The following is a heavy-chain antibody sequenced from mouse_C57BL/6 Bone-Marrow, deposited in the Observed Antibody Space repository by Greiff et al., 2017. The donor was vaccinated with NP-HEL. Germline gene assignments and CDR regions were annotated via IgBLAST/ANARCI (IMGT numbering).Heavy chain of an antibody. V-gene: IGHV14-3*01. J-gene: IGHJ4*01. CDR3: ARDGSSLPMAKDY. CDR2: IDPANGST. Sequence: VQLQQSVAELVRPGASVKLSCTASGFNIKNTYMHWVKQRPEQGLEWIGRIDPANGSTKYAPKFQGKATLTADTSSNTAYLQLSSLTSEDTAIYYCARDGSSLPMAKDYWGQGASVTVSS. D-gene: IGHD1-1*01. CDR1: GFNIKNTY.